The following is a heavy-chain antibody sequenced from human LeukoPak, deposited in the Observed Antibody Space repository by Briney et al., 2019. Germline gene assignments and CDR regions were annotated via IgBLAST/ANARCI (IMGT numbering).Heavy chain of an antibody. CDR1: GYSISSGYY. J-gene: IGHJ4*02. CDR2: IYHSGST. V-gene: IGHV4-38-2*02. Sequence: PSETLSLTCTVSGYSISSGYYWGWIRQPPGKGLEWIGSIYHSGSTNYNPSLKSRVTLSVDTSKNQFSLKLSYVTAADTAVYYCARQTGSGLFILPGGQGTLVTVSS. CDR3: ARQTGSGLFILP. D-gene: IGHD3/OR15-3a*01.